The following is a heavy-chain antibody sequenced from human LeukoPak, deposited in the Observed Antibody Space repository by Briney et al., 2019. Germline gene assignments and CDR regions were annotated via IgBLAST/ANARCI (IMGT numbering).Heavy chain of an antibody. CDR3: ARAHVLLWFGGKYYFDY. Sequence: HEASVKVSCKASGYTFTSYGISWVRQAPGQGLEWMGWISAYNGNTNYAQKLQGRVTMTTDTSTSTAYMELRGLRSDDTAVYYCARAHVLLWFGGKYYFDYWGQGTLVTVSS. CDR1: GYTFTSYG. D-gene: IGHD3-10*01. CDR2: ISAYNGNT. V-gene: IGHV1-18*04. J-gene: IGHJ4*02.